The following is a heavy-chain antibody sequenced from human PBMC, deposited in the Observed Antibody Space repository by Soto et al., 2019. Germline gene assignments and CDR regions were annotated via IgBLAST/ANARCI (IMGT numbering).Heavy chain of an antibody. J-gene: IGHJ4*01. CDR1: GYDFRAYY. Sequence: VQLVQSGAEVKKSGSSVRVSCQASGYDFRAYYIHWVRQAPGQGLEWMGWISPRSSGTNFAQKFRGRVTLTTETSSNTVHMELSGLGSDDTAVYYCTRDRYFDYWGQGTLVTVSS. CDR3: TRDRYFDY. CDR2: ISPRSSGT. V-gene: IGHV1-2*02.